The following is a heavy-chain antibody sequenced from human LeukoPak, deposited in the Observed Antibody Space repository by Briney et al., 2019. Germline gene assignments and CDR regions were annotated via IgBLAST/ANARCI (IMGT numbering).Heavy chain of an antibody. V-gene: IGHV3-13*04. CDR2: IGSAGGT. Sequence: GGSLRLSCAASGFILSSYDMHWVRQATGKGLEWVPAIGSAGGTYYAGSVKGRFTTSRENAKNSLYLQMNSLRAGDTALYYCARVGDNAFDIWGQGTMVTVSS. CDR3: ARVGDNAFDI. D-gene: IGHD3-10*01. J-gene: IGHJ3*02. CDR1: GFILSSYD.